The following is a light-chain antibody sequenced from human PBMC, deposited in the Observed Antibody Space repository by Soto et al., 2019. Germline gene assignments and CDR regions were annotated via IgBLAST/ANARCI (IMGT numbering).Light chain of an antibody. Sequence: EIVLTQSPGTLSLSPGERATLSCRASQSLSSSYLAWYQQKPGQAPRLLIYGASRRATGIPDRFSGSGSGTDFTLTLSRLEPEDFAVYYCQQYGNSPPYTFGQGTKLEIK. CDR3: QQYGNSPPYT. CDR2: GAS. J-gene: IGKJ2*01. CDR1: QSLSSSY. V-gene: IGKV3-20*01.